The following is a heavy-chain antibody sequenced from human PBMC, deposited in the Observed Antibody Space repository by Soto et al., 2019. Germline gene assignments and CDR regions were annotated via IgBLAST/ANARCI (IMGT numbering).Heavy chain of an antibody. V-gene: IGHV1-18*04. CDR3: ARDGKYCSSTSCYSDYYYYGMDV. D-gene: IGHD2-2*02. Sequence: ASVKVSCKASGYSFTTHGISWVRRAPGHGLERMGWISAYNGNTNYAQKLQGRVTMTTDTSTSTAYMELRSLRSDDTAVYYCARDGKYCSSTSCYSDYYYYGMDVWGQGTTVTVSS. CDR2: ISAYNGNT. J-gene: IGHJ6*02. CDR1: GYSFTTHG.